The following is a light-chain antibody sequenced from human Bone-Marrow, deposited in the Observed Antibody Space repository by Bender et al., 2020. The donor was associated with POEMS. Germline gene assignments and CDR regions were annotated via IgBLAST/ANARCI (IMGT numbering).Light chain of an antibody. V-gene: IGLV2-23*01. Sequence: GVSNRFSGSKSGNTASLTISGLQPEDEADYFCCSYAGIYVFGSGTKVTVL. J-gene: IGLJ1*01. CDR3: CSYAGIYV.